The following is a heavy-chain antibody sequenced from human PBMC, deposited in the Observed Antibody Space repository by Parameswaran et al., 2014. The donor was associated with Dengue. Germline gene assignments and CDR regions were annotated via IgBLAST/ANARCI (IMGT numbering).Heavy chain of an antibody. J-gene: IGHJ6*02. Sequence: GESLKISCAASGFTFSSYAMSWVRQAPGKGLEWVSAISGSGGSTYYADSVKGRFTISRDNSKNTLYLQMNSLRAEDTAVYYCAKSKSGELLYTWGRDYYYGMDVWGQGTTVTVSS. CDR3: AKSKSGELLYTWGRDYYYGMDV. V-gene: IGHV3-23*01. CDR1: GFTFSSYA. D-gene: IGHD3-10*01. CDR2: ISGSGGST.